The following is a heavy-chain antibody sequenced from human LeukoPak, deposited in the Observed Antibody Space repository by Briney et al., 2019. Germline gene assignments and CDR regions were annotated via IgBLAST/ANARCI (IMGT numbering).Heavy chain of an antibody. D-gene: IGHD5/OR15-5a*01. CDR3: ARVITVYNVYEEVAEYFQY. CDR1: GSTFSSDW. V-gene: IGHV3-7*01. Sequence: GGSLRLSCAASGSTFSSDWMSWVRLAPGKGLEWVANIKQDGSEKYYVDSVRGRFSISRDNSKNSLYLQMNSLRADDTAVYYCARVITVYNVYEEVAEYFQYWGQGTLVTVSS. J-gene: IGHJ1*01. CDR2: IKQDGSEK.